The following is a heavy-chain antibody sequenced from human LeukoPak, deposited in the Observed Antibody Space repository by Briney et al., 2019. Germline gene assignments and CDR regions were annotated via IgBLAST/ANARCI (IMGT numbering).Heavy chain of an antibody. CDR1: GFTFTRYS. V-gene: IGHV3-48*04. CDR3: ARDGGATLVRGVITFDY. CDR2: ISSSSSTI. Sequence: GGSLRLSCPASGFTFTRYSMTWVRQAPGKGLEWVSYISSSSSTIHYADSVKGRFTISRDNTKNSLYLQMNSLRAEDTAVYYCARDGGATLVRGVITFDYWGQGTLVTVSS. J-gene: IGHJ4*02. D-gene: IGHD3-10*01.